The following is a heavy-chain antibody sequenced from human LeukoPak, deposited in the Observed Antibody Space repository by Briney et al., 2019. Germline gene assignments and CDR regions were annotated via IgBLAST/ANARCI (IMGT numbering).Heavy chain of an antibody. CDR3: ARTSSVADHDY. J-gene: IGHJ4*01. CDR2: IYTSGST. D-gene: IGHD6-19*01. V-gene: IGHV4-4*07. Sequence: SETLSLTCTVSGGSISSYYWSWIRQPAGRGLEWIGRIYTSGSTNYNPPLKSRVTMSVDTSKNQFSLKLSSVTAADTAVYYCARTSSVADHDYWGQEPWSPSPQ. CDR1: GGSISSYY.